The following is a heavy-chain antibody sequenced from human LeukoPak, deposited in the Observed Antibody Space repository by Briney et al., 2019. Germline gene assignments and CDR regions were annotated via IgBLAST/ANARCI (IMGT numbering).Heavy chain of an antibody. CDR3: ARGEMGISIRDY. CDR1: GGSITSYY. Sequence: PSETLSLTCTVSGGSITSYYWSWIRQPPGKGLEWIGCIYYSGNTNYNPSLKSRVTISVDTSKNQSSLKLSSVTAADTAVYYCARGEMGISIRDYWGQGTLVTVSS. D-gene: IGHD3-16*01. CDR2: IYYSGNT. V-gene: IGHV4-59*01. J-gene: IGHJ4*02.